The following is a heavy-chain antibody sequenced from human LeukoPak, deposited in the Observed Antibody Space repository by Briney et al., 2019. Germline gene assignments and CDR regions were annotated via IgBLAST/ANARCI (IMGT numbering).Heavy chain of an antibody. CDR1: GFTFSSYW. J-gene: IGHJ4*02. CDR2: IKQDGSEI. CDR3: AREDHYDY. Sequence: GGSLRLSCAASGFTFSSYWMNWVRQAPGKGLEWVANIKQDGSEIHYVDSVKGRFTISRDNSKNTLYLQMNSLRAEDTAVYYCAREDHYDYWGQGTLVTVSS. V-gene: IGHV3-7*01.